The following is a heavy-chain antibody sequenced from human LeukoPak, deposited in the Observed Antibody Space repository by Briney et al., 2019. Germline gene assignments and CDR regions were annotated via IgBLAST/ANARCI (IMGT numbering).Heavy chain of an antibody. V-gene: IGHV3-21*01. CDR1: GFTFSSYS. Sequence: PGGSLRLSCAASGFTFSSYSMNWVRQAPGKGLEWVSSISSSSYIYYADSVKGRFTISRDNAKNSLYLQMNCLRAEDTAVYYCARRCSSTSCFDYWGQGTLVTVSS. J-gene: IGHJ4*02. CDR3: ARRCSSTSCFDY. D-gene: IGHD2-2*01. CDR2: ISSSSYI.